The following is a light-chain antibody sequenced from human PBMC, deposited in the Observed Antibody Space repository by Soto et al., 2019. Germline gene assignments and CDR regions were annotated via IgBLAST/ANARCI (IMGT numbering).Light chain of an antibody. V-gene: IGKV1-39*01. CDR2: AAS. CDR3: QQSYSTPGYT. CDR1: QSISSY. J-gene: IGKJ2*01. Sequence: DIQMTRSPSSLSASVGDRVTITCRASQSISSYLNWYQQKPGKAPKLLIYAASSLQSGVPSRFSGSGSGTDCTLTISSLQPEDFATYYCQQSYSTPGYTFGQGTKLEIK.